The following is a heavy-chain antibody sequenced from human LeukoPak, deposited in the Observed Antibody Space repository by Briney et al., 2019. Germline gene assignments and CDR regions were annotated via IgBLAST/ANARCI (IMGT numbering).Heavy chain of an antibody. V-gene: IGHV3-30*18. CDR1: GFTFSVYG. CDR2: ISYDGTDK. J-gene: IGHJ6*02. D-gene: IGHD6-19*01. Sequence: GGSLRLSCAASGFTFSVYGVYWVRQPPGKGLEWVALISYDGTDKYHVDSVKGRFTISRDNSNNTLYLQMNSLRPDDTAVYYCAKAGYSSGWTRDYVMDVWGQGTTVAVSS. CDR3: AKAGYSSGWTRDYVMDV.